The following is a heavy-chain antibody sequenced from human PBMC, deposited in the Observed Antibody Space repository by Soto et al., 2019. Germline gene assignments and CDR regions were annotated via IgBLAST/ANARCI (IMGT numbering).Heavy chain of an antibody. CDR3: ATRAIVARPWAVYYYYAMDV. CDR1: GGSISSSNW. D-gene: IGHD5-12*01. CDR2: IYHSGST. Sequence: SETLSLTCAVSGGSISSSNWWSWVRQPPGKGLEWIGEIYHSGSTNYNPSLKSRVTISVDKSKNQFPLKLSSVTAADTAVYYCATRAIVARPWAVYYYYAMDVWG. J-gene: IGHJ6*02. V-gene: IGHV4-4*02.